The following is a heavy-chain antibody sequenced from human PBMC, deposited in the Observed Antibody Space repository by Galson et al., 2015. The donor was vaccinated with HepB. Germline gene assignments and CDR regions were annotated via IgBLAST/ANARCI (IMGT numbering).Heavy chain of an antibody. CDR3: ARLPGTTVTS. V-gene: IGHV4-34*01. CDR2: INHSGST. J-gene: IGHJ4*02. D-gene: IGHD4-11*01. CDR1: GGSFSGYY. Sequence: ETLSLTCAVYGGSFSGYYWSWIRQPPGKGLEWIGEINHSGSTNYNPSLKSRVTISVDTSKNHFSLKVSSVTAADTAVYYCARLPGTTVTSWGQGTLVTVSS.